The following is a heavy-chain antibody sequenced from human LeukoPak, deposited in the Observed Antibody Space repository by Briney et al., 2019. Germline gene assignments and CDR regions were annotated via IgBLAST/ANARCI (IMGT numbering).Heavy chain of an antibody. CDR3: AREGRCSSTSCYSGGDDWFDP. Sequence: SVKVSCKASGGTFSSYAISWVRQAPGQGLEWMGGIIPIFGTANYAQKFQRRVTITADESTSTAYRELSSLRSEDTAVYYCAREGRCSSTSCYSGGDDWFDPWGQGTLVTVSS. V-gene: IGHV1-69*13. D-gene: IGHD2-2*01. CDR1: GGTFSSYA. J-gene: IGHJ5*02. CDR2: IIPIFGTA.